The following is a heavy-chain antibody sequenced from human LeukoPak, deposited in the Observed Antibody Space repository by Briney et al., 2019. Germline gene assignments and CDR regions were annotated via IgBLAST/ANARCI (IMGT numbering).Heavy chain of an antibody. Sequence: SQTLSLTCAVSGGSISSGGYSWTWIRQPPGKGLEWIGYIYHSGSAYYNPSLKSRVSISVDRSKNQFSLSLTSVTAADTAVHFCASGNYYDSSGYYSNWGQGTLVTVSS. J-gene: IGHJ4*02. CDR3: ASGNYYDSSGYYSN. CDR1: GGSISSGGYS. D-gene: IGHD3-22*01. V-gene: IGHV4-30-2*01. CDR2: IYHSGSA.